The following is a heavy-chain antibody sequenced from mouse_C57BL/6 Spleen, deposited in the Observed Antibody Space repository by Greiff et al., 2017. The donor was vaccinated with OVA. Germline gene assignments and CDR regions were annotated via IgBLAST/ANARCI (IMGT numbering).Heavy chain of an antibody. Sequence: VQLQQSGAELVRPGASVTLSCKASGYTFTDYEMHWVKQTPVHGLEWIGAIDPETGGTAYNQKFKGKAILTADKSSSTAYMELRSLTSEGSAVYYCTVLYGYDRAWFAYWGQGTLVTVSA. J-gene: IGHJ3*01. D-gene: IGHD2-2*01. CDR2: IDPETGGT. CDR1: GYTFTDYE. V-gene: IGHV1-15*01. CDR3: TVLYGYDRAWFAY.